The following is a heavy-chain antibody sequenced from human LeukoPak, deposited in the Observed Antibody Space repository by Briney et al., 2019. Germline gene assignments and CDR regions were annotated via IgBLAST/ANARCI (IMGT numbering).Heavy chain of an antibody. Sequence: SETLSLTCTVSGGSISSYYWSWLRQPPGKGLEWLGYIYYSGRTNYNPSLKSRVTISVDTSKNQFSLKLSSVTAADTAVYYCARLRPRLRFLEWLFDYWGQGTLVTVSS. CDR3: ARLRPRLRFLEWLFDY. J-gene: IGHJ4*02. V-gene: IGHV4-59*01. D-gene: IGHD3-3*01. CDR2: IYYSGRT. CDR1: GGSISSYY.